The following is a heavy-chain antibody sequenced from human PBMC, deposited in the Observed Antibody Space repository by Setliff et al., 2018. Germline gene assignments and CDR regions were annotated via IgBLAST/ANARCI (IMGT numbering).Heavy chain of an antibody. D-gene: IGHD3-3*01. CDR3: ARAQSWSGGPYYFDN. CDR2: MNPNSGNT. Sequence: ASVKVSCKASGYTFTSYDINWVRQATGQGLEWMGWMNPNSGNTGYARKFQGRVTMTRNTSISTAYMDLSSLRFEDTAVYYCARAQSWSGGPYYFDNWGQGTLVTVS. V-gene: IGHV1-8*02. J-gene: IGHJ4*02. CDR1: GYTFTSYD.